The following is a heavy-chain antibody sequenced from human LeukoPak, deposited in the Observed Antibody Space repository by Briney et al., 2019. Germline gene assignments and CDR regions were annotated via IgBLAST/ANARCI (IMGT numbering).Heavy chain of an antibody. D-gene: IGHD6-13*01. CDR1: GGTFSSYA. CDR2: IIPILGIA. J-gene: IGHJ1*01. CDR3: ARDSSTWSWAEYFQH. Sequence: SVRVSCKASGGTFSSYAISWVRQAPGQGLEWMGRIIPILGIANYAQKFQGRVTITADKSTSTAYMELSSLRSEDTAVYYCARDSSTWSWAEYFQHWSQGTLVTVSS. V-gene: IGHV1-69*04.